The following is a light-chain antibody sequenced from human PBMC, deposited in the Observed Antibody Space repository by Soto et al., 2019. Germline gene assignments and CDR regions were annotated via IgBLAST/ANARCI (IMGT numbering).Light chain of an antibody. J-gene: IGKJ4*01. CDR2: LGS. V-gene: IGKV2-28*01. Sequence: DIVMTQSPLSLPVTPGEPASISCRSSQSLLHSNGYNYLDWYLQKPGQSPQLLIYLGSNRASGVPDRFSDSGSGTYFTLKISRVEAEDVGVYYCMQALQTPLTFGGGTNVEIK. CDR3: MQALQTPLT. CDR1: QSLLHSNGYNY.